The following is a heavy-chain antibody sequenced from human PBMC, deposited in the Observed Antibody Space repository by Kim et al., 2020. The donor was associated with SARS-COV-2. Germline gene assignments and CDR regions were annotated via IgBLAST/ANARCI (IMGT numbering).Heavy chain of an antibody. CDR2: VYPTGST. CDR3: ARTMHPHYYYYGLDV. Sequence: SETLSLTCSVSGGSISAYYWSWIRQPPGKGLEWVGYVYPTGSTNYNPSLRSRVTMSLDTSKNQFSLRLNSVTAADTAVYYCARTMHPHYYYYGLDVWGQGTTVTVSS. V-gene: IGHV4-59*01. CDR1: GGSISAYY. J-gene: IGHJ6*02.